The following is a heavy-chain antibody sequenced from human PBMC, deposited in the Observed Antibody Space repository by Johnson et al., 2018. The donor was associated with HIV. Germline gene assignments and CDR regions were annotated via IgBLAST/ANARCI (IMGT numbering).Heavy chain of an antibody. J-gene: IGHJ3*02. CDR3: ASDLTLWKARGDAFDI. CDR1: GFSFSTYA. D-gene: IGHD3-10*01. Sequence: VQLVESLRLSCAASGFSFSTYAMTWVRQAPGKGLQWVSTISGGGSGTYYADSVRGRFTIARDNSKNTLYLQMNSLRAEDTAVYYCASDLTLWKARGDAFDIWGQGTMVTVSS. V-gene: IGHV3-23*01. CDR2: ISGGGSGT.